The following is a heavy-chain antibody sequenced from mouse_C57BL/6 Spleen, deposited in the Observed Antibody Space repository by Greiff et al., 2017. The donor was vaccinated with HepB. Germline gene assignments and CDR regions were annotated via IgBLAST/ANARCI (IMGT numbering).Heavy chain of an antibody. D-gene: IGHD1-1*01. Sequence: QVQLQQPGAELVMPGASVKLSCKASGYTFTSYWMHWVKQRPGQGLEWIGEIDPYDSYTNYNQKFKGKSTLTVDKSSSTAYMQLSSLTSEDSAVYYCARYYYGSSLYWYFDVWGTGTTVTVSS. V-gene: IGHV1-69*01. J-gene: IGHJ1*03. CDR2: IDPYDSYT. CDR3: ARYYYGSSLYWYFDV. CDR1: GYTFTSYW.